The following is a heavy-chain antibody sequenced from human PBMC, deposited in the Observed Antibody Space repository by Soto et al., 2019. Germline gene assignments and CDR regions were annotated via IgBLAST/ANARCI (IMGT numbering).Heavy chain of an antibody. V-gene: IGHV4-34*01. D-gene: IGHD2-21*01. CDR2: INHSGST. Sequence: PGTLSLTCAVYGGSFSGYYWSWIRQPPGKGLEWIGEINHSGSTHYNPSLKRRVTISVDTSKNQLSLKLSSVTAADTAVYYCERDLRQNIVPYYYYGMDVWGQGTTVTVSS. CDR1: GGSFSGYY. CDR3: ERDLRQNIVPYYYYGMDV. J-gene: IGHJ6*02.